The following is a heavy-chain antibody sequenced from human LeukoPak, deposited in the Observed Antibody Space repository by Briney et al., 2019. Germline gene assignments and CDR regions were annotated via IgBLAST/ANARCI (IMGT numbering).Heavy chain of an antibody. V-gene: IGHV3-66*03. CDR1: GFRVSDYY. CDR3: ARDRPANHDWVEFVP. Sequence: GGSLRLSCAVSGFRVSDYYMSWVRQAPGKGLEWVGLIRDSGEAFYADFARGRFAIPRDESENTFYLQMNSLRVEDTAVYFRARDRPANHDWVEFVPWGQGTPVIVSS. CDR2: IRDSGEA. J-gene: IGHJ5*02. D-gene: IGHD1-14*01.